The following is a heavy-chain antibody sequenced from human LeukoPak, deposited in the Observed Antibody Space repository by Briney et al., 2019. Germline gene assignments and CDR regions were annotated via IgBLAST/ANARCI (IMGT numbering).Heavy chain of an antibody. CDR1: GFTFSSYS. CDR2: ISSSSSYI. Sequence: GGSLRLSCAASGFTFSSYSMDWVRQAPGKGLEWVSSISSSSSYIYYADSVKGRFTISRDNAKNSLYLQMNSLRAEDTAVYYCARDRNGDYVGFDYWGQGTLVTVSS. D-gene: IGHD4-17*01. J-gene: IGHJ4*02. CDR3: ARDRNGDYVGFDY. V-gene: IGHV3-21*04.